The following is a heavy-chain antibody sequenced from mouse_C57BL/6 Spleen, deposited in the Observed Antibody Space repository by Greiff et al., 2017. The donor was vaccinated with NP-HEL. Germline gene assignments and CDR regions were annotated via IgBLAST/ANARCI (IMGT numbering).Heavy chain of an antibody. V-gene: IGHV5-4*01. Sequence: EVHLVESGGGLVKPGGSLKLSCAASGFTFSSYAMSWVRQTPEKRLEWVATISDGGSYTYYPDNVKGRFTISRDNAKNNLYLQMSHLKSKDTAMYYCARDGEEFAYWGQGTLVTVSA. J-gene: IGHJ3*01. CDR2: ISDGGSYT. CDR1: GFTFSSYA. CDR3: ARDGEEFAY.